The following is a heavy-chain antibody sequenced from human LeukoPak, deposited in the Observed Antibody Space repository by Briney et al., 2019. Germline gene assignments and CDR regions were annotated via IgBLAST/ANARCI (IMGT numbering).Heavy chain of an antibody. CDR3: ARIGYTSSGFDY. CDR2: IKQDGSQK. CDR1: GVTFSTYW. V-gene: IGHV3-7*01. J-gene: IGHJ4*02. Sequence: GGSLRLSCAASGVTFSTYWMSWVRQAPRKGLEWVANIKQDGSQKYSVDSVKGRFTISRDNAENSLYLQMNGLRAEDTAMYYCARIGYTSSGFDYWGQGTLVTVSS. D-gene: IGHD6-13*01.